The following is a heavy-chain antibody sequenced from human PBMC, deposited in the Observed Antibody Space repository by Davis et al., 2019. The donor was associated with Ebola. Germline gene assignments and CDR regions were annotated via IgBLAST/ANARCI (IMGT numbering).Heavy chain of an antibody. CDR2: ISYDGSNK. Sequence: GESLRLSCAASGFIFSSYGMHWVRQAPGKGLEWVAVISYDGSNKYYADSVKGRFTISRDNSKNTLYLQMNSLRAEDTAVYYCAKGVTIPDVWGKGTTVTVSS. CDR3: AKGVTIPDV. J-gene: IGHJ6*04. D-gene: IGHD4-17*01. V-gene: IGHV3-30*18. CDR1: GFIFSSYG.